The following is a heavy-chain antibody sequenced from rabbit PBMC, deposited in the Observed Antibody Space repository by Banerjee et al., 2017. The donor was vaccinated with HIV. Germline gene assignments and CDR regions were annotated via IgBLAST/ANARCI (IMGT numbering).Heavy chain of an antibody. Sequence: QLEESGGRLVQPGGSLTLSCKAYGFTISNYWMNWVRQAPGKGLEWIGIIYPITDTTYYANWVNGRFTISSDNARNTVDLQMNSLTAADTATYFCAREDVGGSVSLWGQGTLVHRL. V-gene: IGHV1S7*01. CDR3: AREDVGGSVSL. J-gene: IGHJ4*01. D-gene: IGHD1-1*01. CDR2: IYPITDTT. CDR1: GFTISNYW.